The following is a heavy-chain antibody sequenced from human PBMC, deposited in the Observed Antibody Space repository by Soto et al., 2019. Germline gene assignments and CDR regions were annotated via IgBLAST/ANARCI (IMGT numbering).Heavy chain of an antibody. CDR3: ARDPSSVKMVRGGIPFYYYYMDV. CDR2: ISSTSSTI. D-gene: IGHD3-10*01. Sequence: GGSLRLSCAASGFSFGSYSMNWVRQAPGKGLEWVSYISSTSSTIYYADSVEGRFTISRDNAKNSLHLQMNSLRAEDTAVYYCARDPSSVKMVRGGIPFYYYYMDVWGKGTTVTVSS. J-gene: IGHJ6*03. CDR1: GFSFGSYS. V-gene: IGHV3-48*04.